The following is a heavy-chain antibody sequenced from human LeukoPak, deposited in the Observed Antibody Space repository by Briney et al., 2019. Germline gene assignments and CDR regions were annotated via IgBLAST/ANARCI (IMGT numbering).Heavy chain of an antibody. Sequence: PGGSLGLSCAASGFTFSDYYMSWIRQAPGKGLEWASYISSSGSTIYYADSVKGRFTISRDSAKNSLYLQMNSLRAEDTAVYYCARDYYGDYAYYGMDVWGQGTTVTVSS. CDR3: ARDYYGDYAYYGMDV. CDR2: ISSSGSTI. J-gene: IGHJ6*02. V-gene: IGHV3-11*01. CDR1: GFTFSDYY. D-gene: IGHD4-17*01.